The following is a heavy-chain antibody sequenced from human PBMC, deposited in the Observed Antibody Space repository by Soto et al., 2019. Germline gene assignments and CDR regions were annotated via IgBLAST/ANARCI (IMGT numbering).Heavy chain of an antibody. J-gene: IGHJ4*02. CDR1: GFTFSNYA. CDR2: ISGSGGST. D-gene: IGHD4-17*01. Sequence: EVQLLESGGGLVQPGESLRLSCAVSGFTFSNYAMSWVRQVPGKGLEWVSTISGSGGSTYYADSVKGRFTISRDNSKNTLYLQMNGLRAEDTAVYYCVKQQMRDLRDFDYWCQGTLVTVSS. CDR3: VKQQMRDLRDFDY. V-gene: IGHV3-23*01.